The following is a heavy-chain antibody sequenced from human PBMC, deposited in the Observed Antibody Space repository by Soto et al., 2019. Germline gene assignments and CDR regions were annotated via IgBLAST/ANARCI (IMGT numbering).Heavy chain of an antibody. D-gene: IGHD6-6*01. CDR2: IYYSGST. J-gene: IGHJ4*02. Sequence: QVQLQESGPGLVKPSETLSLTCTVSGGSISSYYWSWIRQPPGKGLEWIGYIYYSGSTNYNPSLKSRVTMSVDTSKNQFSLKLSSVTAADTAVYFCARQYSTSSKFDYWGQGTPVTVSS. CDR1: GGSISSYY. V-gene: IGHV4-59*08. CDR3: ARQYSTSSKFDY.